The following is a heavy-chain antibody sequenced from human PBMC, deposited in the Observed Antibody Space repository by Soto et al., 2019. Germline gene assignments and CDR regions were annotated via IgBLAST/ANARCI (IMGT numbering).Heavy chain of an antibody. CDR1: GGTFSSYA. Sequence: QVQLVQSGAEVKKPGSSVKVSCKASGGTFSSYAISWVRQAPGQGLEWMGGIIPMFGTANYAQKFQGRVTITADTSTSTAYMELSNLRSEDTAVYYCARGPFLERSLVYYFYGMDVWGQATTVIVSS. J-gene: IGHJ6*02. D-gene: IGHD3-3*01. V-gene: IGHV1-69*14. CDR3: ARGPFLERSLVYYFYGMDV. CDR2: IIPMFGTA.